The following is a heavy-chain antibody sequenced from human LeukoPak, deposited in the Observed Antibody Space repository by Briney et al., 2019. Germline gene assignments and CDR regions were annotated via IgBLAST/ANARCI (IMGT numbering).Heavy chain of an antibody. CDR2: IYHSGST. Sequence: SETLSLTCTVSGYSISSGYYWGWIRQPPGKGLEWIGSIYHSGSTYYNPSLKSRVTISVDTSKNQFSLKLSSVTAADTAVYYCARVGGYDSSGYYYLALGYWGQGTLVTVSS. CDR3: ARVGGYDSSGYYYLALGY. D-gene: IGHD3-22*01. V-gene: IGHV4-38-2*02. J-gene: IGHJ4*02. CDR1: GYSISSGYY.